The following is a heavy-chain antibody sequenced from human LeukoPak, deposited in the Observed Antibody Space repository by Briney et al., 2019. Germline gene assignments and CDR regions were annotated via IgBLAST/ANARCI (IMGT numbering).Heavy chain of an antibody. CDR3: ASIGPSISPYYGFWSGYYRDYYYGMDV. CDR2: IYSGGST. Sequence: GGSLRLSCAASGFTFSSSAMSWVRQVPGKGLEWVSVIYSGGSTYYADSVKGRFTISRDNSKNTLYLQMNSLRAEDTAVYYCASIGPSISPYYGFWSGYYRDYYYGMDVWGQGTTVTVSS. J-gene: IGHJ6*02. V-gene: IGHV3-53*01. D-gene: IGHD3-3*01. CDR1: GFTFSSSA.